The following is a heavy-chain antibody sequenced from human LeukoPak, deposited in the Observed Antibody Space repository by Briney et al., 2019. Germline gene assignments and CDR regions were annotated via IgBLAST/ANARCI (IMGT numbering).Heavy chain of an antibody. CDR3: ARGHTGLEV. J-gene: IGHJ6*02. V-gene: IGHV3-11*01. CDR1: GLTXSDYY. CDR2: IDRSGSSI. Sequence: GGSLRLSCAASGLTXSDYYMSWIRQTPGKGLEWVSYIDRSGSSIYYADSVRGRFTVSRDNAKNSLFLQMNNLRAEDTALYYCARGHTGLEVWGQGTTVTVSS.